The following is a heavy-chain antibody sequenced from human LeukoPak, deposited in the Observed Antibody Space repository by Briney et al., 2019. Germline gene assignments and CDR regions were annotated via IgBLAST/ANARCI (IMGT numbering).Heavy chain of an antibody. V-gene: IGHV4-31*03. Sequence: PSETLSPTCTVSGGSISSGGYYWSWIRQHPGKGLEWIGYIYYSGSTYYNPSLKSRVTISVDTSKNQFSLKLSSVTAADTAVYYCARKGDTAMDPFDYWGQGTLVTVSS. CDR1: GGSISSGGYY. J-gene: IGHJ4*02. CDR2: IYYSGST. CDR3: ARKGDTAMDPFDY. D-gene: IGHD5-18*01.